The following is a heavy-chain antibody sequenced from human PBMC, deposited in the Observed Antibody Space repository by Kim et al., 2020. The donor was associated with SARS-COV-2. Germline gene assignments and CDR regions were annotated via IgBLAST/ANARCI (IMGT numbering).Heavy chain of an antibody. Sequence: ASVKVSCKASGYTFTSYAMHWVRQAPGQRLEWMGWINAGNGNTKYSQKFQGRVTITRDTSASTAYMELSSLRSEDTAVYYCAGEGRVGGYDWVYWGQGTLVSVSS. D-gene: IGHD5-12*01. CDR1: GYTFTSYA. CDR3: AGEGRVGGYDWVY. V-gene: IGHV1-3*01. CDR2: INAGNGNT. J-gene: IGHJ4*02.